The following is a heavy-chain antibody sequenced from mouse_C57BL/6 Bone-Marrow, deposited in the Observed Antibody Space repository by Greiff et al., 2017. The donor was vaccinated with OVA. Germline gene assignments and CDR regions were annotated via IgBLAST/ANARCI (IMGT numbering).Heavy chain of an antibody. D-gene: IGHD1-1*01. CDR2: ISYSGST. V-gene: IGHV3-1*01. Sequence: EVQLQQSGPGMVKPSQSLSLTCTVTGYSITSGYDWHWIRHFPGNKLEWMGYISYSGSTNYNPSLKSRISITHDTSKNHFFLKLNSVTTEDTATYYCARGGYYGSSSWFAYWGQGTLVTVSA. CDR3: ARGGYYGSSSWFAY. J-gene: IGHJ3*01. CDR1: GYSITSGYD.